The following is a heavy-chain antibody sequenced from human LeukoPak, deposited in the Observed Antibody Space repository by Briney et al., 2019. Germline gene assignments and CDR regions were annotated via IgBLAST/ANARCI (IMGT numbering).Heavy chain of an antibody. CDR1: GGSFSGYY. D-gene: IGHD4-17*01. CDR2: INHSGST. V-gene: IGHV4-34*01. J-gene: IGHJ4*02. CDR3: ARVRSYDYGEFDY. Sequence: PSETLSLTCAVYGGSFSGYYWSWIRQPPGKGLEWIGEINHSGSTNYNPSLKSRVTISVDTSKNQFSLKLSSVTAADTAVYYCARVRSYDYGEFDYWGQGTLVTVSS.